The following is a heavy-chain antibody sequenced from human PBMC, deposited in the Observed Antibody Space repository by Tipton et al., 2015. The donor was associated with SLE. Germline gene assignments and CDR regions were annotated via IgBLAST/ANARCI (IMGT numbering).Heavy chain of an antibody. CDR2: INHSGST. CDR1: GGSFSDYY. J-gene: IGHJ6*03. D-gene: IGHD6-19*01. V-gene: IGHV4-34*01. Sequence: TLSLTCALYGGSFSDYYWSWIRQPPGKGLEWIGEINHSGSTNYNPSLKSRVTISVDTPKNQFSLKLSSVTAADTAVYYCAKGLGAYSSGWRYYYYYMDVWGKGTTVTVSS. CDR3: AKGLGAYSSGWRYYYYYMDV.